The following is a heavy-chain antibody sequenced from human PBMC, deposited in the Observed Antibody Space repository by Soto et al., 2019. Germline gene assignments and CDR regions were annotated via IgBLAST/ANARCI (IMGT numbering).Heavy chain of an antibody. CDR1: GYTFTSYG. J-gene: IGHJ6*02. V-gene: IGHV1-18*04. D-gene: IGHD2-2*02. CDR3: AREGDIVVVPAAIRYYYYGMDV. CDR2: ISAYNGST. Sequence: ASVKVSCKASGYTFTSYGISWVRQAPGQGLEWMGWISAYNGSTSYAQKFQGRVTMTRDTSTSTVYMELSSLRSEDTAVYYCAREGDIVVVPAAIRYYYYGMDVWGQGTTVTAP.